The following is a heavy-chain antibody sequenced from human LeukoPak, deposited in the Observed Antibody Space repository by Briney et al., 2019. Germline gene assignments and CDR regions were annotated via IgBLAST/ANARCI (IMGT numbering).Heavy chain of an antibody. D-gene: IGHD6-13*01. J-gene: IGHJ6*03. CDR1: GYTFTGYY. CDR2: INPNSGGT. V-gene: IGHV1-2*06. CDR3: ARRIAAAGTNYYYMDV. Sequence: ASVKVSCKASGYTFTGYYMHWVRQAPGQGLEWMGRINPNSGGTNYAQKFQGRVTMTRDTSISTAYMELSRLRSDDTAVYYCARRIAAAGTNYYYMDVWGKGTTVTVSS.